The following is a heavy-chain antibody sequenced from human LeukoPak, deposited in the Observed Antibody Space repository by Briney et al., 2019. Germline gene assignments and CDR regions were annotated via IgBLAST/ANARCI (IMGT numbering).Heavy chain of an antibody. CDR2: ISWNSGSI. V-gene: IGHV3-9*01. CDR3: AKDIGKGSSSWSSGFDP. CDR1: GFTFDDYA. Sequence: GGSLRLSCAASGFTFDDYAMHWVRHAPGKGLEWVSGISWNSGSIGYADSVKGRFTISRDNAKNSLYLQMNSLRAEDTALYYCAKDIGKGSSSWSSGFDPWGQGTLVTVSS. D-gene: IGHD6-13*01. J-gene: IGHJ5*02.